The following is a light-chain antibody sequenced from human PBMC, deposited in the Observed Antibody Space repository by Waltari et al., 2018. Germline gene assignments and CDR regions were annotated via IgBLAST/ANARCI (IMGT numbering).Light chain of an antibody. J-gene: IGLJ2*01. CDR1: ALANRF. CDR2: KNT. V-gene: IGLV3-25*03. Sequence: SSELTPPPSVSVSPGQTARITCSGDALANRFTSWYQQKPGQAPKLMIYKNTQRLSGIPARFSVSRSGTGVTLIVAGVQEEDEADYYCQTSDRSGSYPIFGGGTKLAV. CDR3: QTSDRSGSYPI.